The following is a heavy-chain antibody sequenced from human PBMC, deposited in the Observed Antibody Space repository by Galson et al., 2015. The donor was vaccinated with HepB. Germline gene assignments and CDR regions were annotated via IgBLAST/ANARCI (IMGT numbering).Heavy chain of an antibody. V-gene: IGHV3-11*05. J-gene: IGHJ4*02. D-gene: IGHD6-19*01. Sequence: SLRLSCAASGFTFSDYYMSWIRQAPGKGLEWVSYISSSSSYTNYADSVKGRFTISRDNAKNSLYLQMNSLRAEDTAVYYCAGAGGKVAAVGLRFDYWGQGTLVTVSS. CDR1: GFTFSDYY. CDR2: ISSSSSYT. CDR3: AGAGGKVAAVGLRFDY.